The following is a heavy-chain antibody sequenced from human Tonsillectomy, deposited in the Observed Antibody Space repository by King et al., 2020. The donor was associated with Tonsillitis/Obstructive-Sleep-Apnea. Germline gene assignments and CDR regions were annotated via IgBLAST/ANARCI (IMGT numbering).Heavy chain of an antibody. J-gene: IGHJ4*02. Sequence: VQLVESGGGLVQPGGSLRLSCAASGFTFSSYWMHWVRQAPGKGLVWVSRINSDGSSTNYVDSVKGRFTISRDNAKNTLYLQMNSLRAEDTAVYYCAREDPTGKIDYWDQGTLVTVSS. D-gene: IGHD1-1*01. V-gene: IGHV3-74*01. CDR1: GFTFSSYW. CDR3: AREDPTGKIDY. CDR2: INSDGSST.